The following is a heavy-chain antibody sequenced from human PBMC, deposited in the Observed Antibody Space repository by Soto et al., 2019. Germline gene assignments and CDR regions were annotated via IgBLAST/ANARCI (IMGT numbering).Heavy chain of an antibody. CDR2: ISAYNGNT. CDR1: CYTFTSYC. J-gene: IGHJ4*02. CDR3: APTPHGEVAAHRY. Sequence: VNVSCKASCYTFTSYCISWVRQAPGQGLEWMGWISAYNGNTNYAQKLQGRVTMTTDTSTSTAYMELRSLRSDETAVYYCAPTPHGEVAAHRYWGQGTLVTVSS. V-gene: IGHV1-18*01. D-gene: IGHD6-19*01.